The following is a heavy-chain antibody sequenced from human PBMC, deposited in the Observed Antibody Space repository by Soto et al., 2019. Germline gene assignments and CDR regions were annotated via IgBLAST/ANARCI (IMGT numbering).Heavy chain of an antibody. J-gene: IGHJ4*02. Sequence: QVELVESGGGVVQPGRSLRLSCAASGFTFSSYGMHWVRQAPGKGLEWVAVISYDGSNKYYADSVKGRFTISRDNSKNTLYLQMNSLRAEDTAVYYCAKEYGWYGIDYWGQGTLVTVSS. CDR2: ISYDGSNK. V-gene: IGHV3-30*18. CDR3: AKEYGWYGIDY. CDR1: GFTFSSYG. D-gene: IGHD6-19*01.